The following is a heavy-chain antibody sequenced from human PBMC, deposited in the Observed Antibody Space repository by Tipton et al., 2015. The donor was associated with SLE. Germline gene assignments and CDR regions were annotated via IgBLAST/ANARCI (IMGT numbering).Heavy chain of an antibody. J-gene: IGHJ4*02. CDR2: IYYSGST. Sequence: LRLSCTVSGGSISSYYWSWIRQPPGKGLEWIGSIYYSGSTYYNPSLKSRVTISVDTSKNQFSLKLSSVTAADTAVYYCASLRFLEWLSLYYFDYWGQGTLVTVSS. D-gene: IGHD3-3*01. V-gene: IGHV4-59*05. CDR3: ASLRFLEWLSLYYFDY. CDR1: GGSISSYY.